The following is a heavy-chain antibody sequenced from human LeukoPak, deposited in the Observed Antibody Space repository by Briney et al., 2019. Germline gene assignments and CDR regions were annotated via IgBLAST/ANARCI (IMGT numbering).Heavy chain of an antibody. CDR3: ARDRGSGYASGLDAFDI. V-gene: IGHV3-74*01. Sequence: PGGSLRLSCAASGFTFSSFWMHWVRQAPGKGLAWVSRINTDGSSTDYADSVKGRFTITRDNAQTSLYLQMNSLTAEDTAVYYCARDRGSGYASGLDAFDIWGQGTMVTVSS. D-gene: IGHD6-19*01. CDR2: INTDGSST. J-gene: IGHJ3*02. CDR1: GFTFSSFW.